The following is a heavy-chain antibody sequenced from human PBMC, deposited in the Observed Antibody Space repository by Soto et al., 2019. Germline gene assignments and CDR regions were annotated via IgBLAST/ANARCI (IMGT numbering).Heavy chain of an antibody. CDR3: AREGGGIAAAGAGDDSFDI. D-gene: IGHD6-13*01. V-gene: IGHV1-2*06. CDR2: INPNSGDT. CDR1: GYTLSDYY. Sequence: ASVKVSCKASGYTLSDYYLQWVRQAPGQGLEWMGRINPNSGDTNYAQKFQGRVTLTRDTSINTAYMELTSLKLDDTAVYYCAREGGGIAAAGAGDDSFDIWGQGTMVTVSS. J-gene: IGHJ3*02.